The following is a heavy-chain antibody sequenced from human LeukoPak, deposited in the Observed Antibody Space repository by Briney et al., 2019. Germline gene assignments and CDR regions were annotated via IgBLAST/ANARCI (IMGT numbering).Heavy chain of an antibody. CDR1: GGSISSGGYY. V-gene: IGHV4-39*01. CDR3: ARLDIGPPYYYYYYMDV. CDR2: IYYSGST. Sequence: SETLSLTCTVSGGSISSGGYYWGWIRQPPGKGLEWIGSIYYSGSTYYNPSLKSRVTISVDTSKNQFSLKLSSVTAADTAVYYCARLDIGPPYYYYYYMDVWGKGTTVTVSS. J-gene: IGHJ6*03.